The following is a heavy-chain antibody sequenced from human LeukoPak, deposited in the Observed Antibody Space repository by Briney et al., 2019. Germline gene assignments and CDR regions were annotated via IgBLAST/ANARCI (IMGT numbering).Heavy chain of an antibody. CDR3: ARGLSREDTAMPSIDY. J-gene: IGHJ4*02. CDR2: INHSGST. Sequence: SETLSLTCAVYGGSFSGYYWSWIRQPPGKGLEWIGEINHSGSTNYNPSLKSRVTISVDTSKNQFSLKLSSVTAADTAVYYCARGLSREDTAMPSIDYWGQGTLVTVSS. CDR1: GGSFSGYY. D-gene: IGHD5-18*01. V-gene: IGHV4-34*01.